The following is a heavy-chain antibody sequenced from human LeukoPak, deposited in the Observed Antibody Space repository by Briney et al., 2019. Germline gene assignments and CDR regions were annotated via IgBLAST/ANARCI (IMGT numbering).Heavy chain of an antibody. CDR2: IYYSGST. Sequence: PSETLSLTCTVSGGSISSYYWSWIRQPPGKGLGWIGYIYYSGSTNYNPSLKSRVTISVDTSKNQFSLKLSSVTAADTAVYYCARANSSSWEYYFDYWGQGTLVTVSS. CDR1: GGSISSYY. V-gene: IGHV4-59*01. J-gene: IGHJ4*02. CDR3: ARANSSSWEYYFDY. D-gene: IGHD6-13*01.